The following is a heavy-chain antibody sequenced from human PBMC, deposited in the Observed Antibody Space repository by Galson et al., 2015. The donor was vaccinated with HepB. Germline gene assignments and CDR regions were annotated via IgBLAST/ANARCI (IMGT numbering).Heavy chain of an antibody. Sequence: SLRLSCAASGFTFSSYWMSWVRQAPGKGLEWVANIKRDGREKYYVDSVKGRFTISRDNAKNSLYLQMSSLRAEDTAVYFCASGYKYGYLFDYWGQGTLVTVSS. V-gene: IGHV3-7*03. CDR1: GFTFSSYW. D-gene: IGHD5-18*01. CDR2: IKRDGREK. J-gene: IGHJ4*02. CDR3: ASGYKYGYLFDY.